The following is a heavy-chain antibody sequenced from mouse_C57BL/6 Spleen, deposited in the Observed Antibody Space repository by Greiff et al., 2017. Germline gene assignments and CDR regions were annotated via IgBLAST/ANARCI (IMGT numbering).Heavy chain of an antibody. CDR3: ARQLLEGAMDY. Sequence: VKLQESGPELVKPGASVKISCKASGYASSSSWMNWVKQRPGKGLEWIGRIYPGDGDTNYNGKFKGKATLTADKSSSTAYMQLRSLTSEDSAVYFCARQLLEGAMDYWGQGTSVTVSS. V-gene: IGHV1-82*01. CDR2: IYPGDGDT. D-gene: IGHD1-1*01. J-gene: IGHJ4*01. CDR1: GYASSSSW.